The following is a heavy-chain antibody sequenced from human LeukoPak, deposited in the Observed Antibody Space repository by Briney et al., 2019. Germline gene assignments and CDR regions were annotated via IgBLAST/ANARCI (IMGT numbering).Heavy chain of an antibody. CDR2: MNPNSGNT. J-gene: IGHJ6*03. CDR1: GGTLSSYA. Sequence: ASVKVSCKASGGTLSSYAINWVRQATGQGLEWMGWMNPNSGNTGYAQKFQGRVTMTRNTSISTAYMELSSLRSEDTAVYYCARSGITMVRGASMDVWGKGTMVTISS. V-gene: IGHV1-8*02. D-gene: IGHD3-10*01. CDR3: ARSGITMVRGASMDV.